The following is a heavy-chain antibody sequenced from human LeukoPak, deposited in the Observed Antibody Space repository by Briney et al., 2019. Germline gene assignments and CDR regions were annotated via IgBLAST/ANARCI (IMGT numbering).Heavy chain of an antibody. J-gene: IGHJ4*02. CDR3: ATYYYDSSGYYYPTDY. CDR1: GFTVSSNY. CDR2: IYSGGST. V-gene: IGHV3-53*01. D-gene: IGHD3-22*01. Sequence: GGSLRLSCAASGFTVSSNYMSLVRQAPGKGLEWVSVIYSGGSTYYADSVKGRFTISRDNSKNTLYLQMNSLRAEDTAVYYCATYYYDSSGYYYPTDYWGQGTLVTVSS.